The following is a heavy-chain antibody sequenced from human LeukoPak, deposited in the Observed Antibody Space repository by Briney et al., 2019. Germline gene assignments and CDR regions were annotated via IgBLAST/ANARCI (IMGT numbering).Heavy chain of an antibody. CDR2: IYYSGST. J-gene: IGHJ4*02. CDR3: ARENTDEFDY. Sequence: SETLSLTCTVSGGSVSSGSYYWSWIRQPPGKGLAWIGYIYYSGSTNYNPSLKSRVTISVDTSKNQFSLKLSSVTAADTAVYYCARENTDEFDYWGQGTLVTVSS. CDR1: GGSVSSGSYY. V-gene: IGHV4-61*01. D-gene: IGHD5-18*01.